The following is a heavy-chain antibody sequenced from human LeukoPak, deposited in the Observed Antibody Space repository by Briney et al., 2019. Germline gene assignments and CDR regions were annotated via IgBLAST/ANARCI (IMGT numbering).Heavy chain of an antibody. Sequence: GGSLRLSCAASGFTFDDYTMHWVRQAPGKALEWVSLISWNGASIYYSDCVEGRFTISRDNNKNSLYLQMTSLTTEDTALYHCAKSYNSMKVVGSAFDIWGQGTRVTVSP. D-gene: IGHD1-26*01. J-gene: IGHJ3*02. CDR2: ISWNGASI. V-gene: IGHV3-43*01. CDR1: GFTFDDYT. CDR3: AKSYNSMKVVGSAFDI.